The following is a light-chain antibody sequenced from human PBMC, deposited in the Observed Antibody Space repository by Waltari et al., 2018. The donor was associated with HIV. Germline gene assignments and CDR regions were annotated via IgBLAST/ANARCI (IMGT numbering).Light chain of an antibody. CDR3: SSYAGSNNFYVV. Sequence: QSALTQPASASRFPGQPITIPCTGTSSDVGGCNYASCYQQHPGNAPKLMIYEVSKRPSGVPDRFSGSKSGNTASLTVSGLQAEDEADYYCSSYAGSNNFYVVFGGGTKLTVL. CDR2: EVS. CDR1: SSDVGGCNY. V-gene: IGLV2-8*01. J-gene: IGLJ2*01.